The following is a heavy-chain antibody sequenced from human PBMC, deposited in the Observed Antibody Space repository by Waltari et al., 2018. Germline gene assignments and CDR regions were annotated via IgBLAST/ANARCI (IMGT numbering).Heavy chain of an antibody. V-gene: IGHV4-30-4*08. J-gene: IGHJ5*02. CDR2: IYYSGST. CDR1: GGSISSGDYY. CDR3: ARSSSGYDGGGWFDP. D-gene: IGHD5-12*01. Sequence: QVQLQESGPGLVKPSQTLSLTCTVSGGSISSGDYYWSWIRQPPGKGLEWIGYIYYSGSTYYNPSLKSRVTISVDTSKNQFSLKLSSVTAADTAVYYCARSSSGYDGGGWFDPWGQGTLVTVSS.